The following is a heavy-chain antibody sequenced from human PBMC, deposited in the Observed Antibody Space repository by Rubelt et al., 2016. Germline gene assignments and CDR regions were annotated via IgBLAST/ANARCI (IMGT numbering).Heavy chain of an antibody. CDR2: ISGTGDYS. CDR3: AKAIASLIRRGIDH. D-gene: IGHD3-10*01. Sequence: GQGLEWVSSISGTGDYSYYADSVRGRLPISRDNSKSTLYLQMKSLRAEDTAVYYCAKAIASLIRRGIDHWGQGTMVAVSS. J-gene: IGHJ4*02. V-gene: IGHV3-23*01.